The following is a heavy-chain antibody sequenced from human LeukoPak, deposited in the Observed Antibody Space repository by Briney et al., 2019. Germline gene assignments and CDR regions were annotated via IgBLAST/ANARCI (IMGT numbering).Heavy chain of an antibody. J-gene: IGHJ4*02. CDR2: INHSGST. CDR1: GGSISSGSYY. CDR3: ARYYGASSGWPGFDY. D-gene: IGHD6-19*01. V-gene: IGHV4-39*07. Sequence: SETLSLTCTVSGGSISSGSYYWSWIRQPPGKGLEWIGEINHSGSTNYNPSLKSRVTISVDTSKNQFSLKLSSVTAADTAVYYCARYYGASSGWPGFDYWGQGTLVTVSS.